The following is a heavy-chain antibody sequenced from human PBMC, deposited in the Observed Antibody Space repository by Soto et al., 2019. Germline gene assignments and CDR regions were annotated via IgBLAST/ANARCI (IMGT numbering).Heavy chain of an antibody. CDR1: GGTFSSYA. CDR3: ARDRTVVTPSCCYFDY. CDR2: IIPIFGTA. D-gene: IGHD2-21*02. Sequence: QVQLVQSGAAVKKPGSSVKVSCKASGGTFSSYAISWVRQAPGQGLEWMGGIIPIFGTANYAQKFQGRVTITADESTSTAYMELSSLRSEDTAVYYCARDRTVVTPSCCYFDYWGQGTLVTVSS. V-gene: IGHV1-69*01. J-gene: IGHJ4*02.